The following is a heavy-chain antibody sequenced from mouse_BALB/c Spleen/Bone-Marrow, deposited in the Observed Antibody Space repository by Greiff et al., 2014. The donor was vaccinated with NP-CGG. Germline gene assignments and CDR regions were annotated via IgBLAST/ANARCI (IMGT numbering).Heavy chain of an antibody. CDR2: IRNKANGYTT. D-gene: IGHD2-1*01. CDR3: ARDKNYGSYWYFDV. J-gene: IGHJ1*01. CDR1: GFTFTDYY. Sequence: VQLQQSGGGLVQPGGSLRLSCATSGFTFTDYYMSWVRQLPGKALEWLGFIRNKANGYTTEYSASVKGRFTISRDNSQSILYLQMNTLRAEDSATYYCARDKNYGSYWYFDVWGAGTTVTVSS. V-gene: IGHV7-3*02.